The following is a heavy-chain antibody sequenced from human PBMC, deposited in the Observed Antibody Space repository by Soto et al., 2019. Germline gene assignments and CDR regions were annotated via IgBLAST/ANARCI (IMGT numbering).Heavy chain of an antibody. J-gene: IGHJ3*02. CDR2: ISAYNGNT. V-gene: IGHV1-18*01. CDR3: ARDRGSSWSDDAFDI. CDR1: GYTFTSYG. D-gene: IGHD6-13*01. Sequence: QVQLVQSGAEVKKPGASVKVSCKASGYTFTSYGISWVRQAPGQGLEWMGWISAYNGNTNYAQKLQGRVTMTTDTSTSTVYMELRSLRSDDTAVYYCARDRGSSWSDDAFDIWGQGTMVTVSS.